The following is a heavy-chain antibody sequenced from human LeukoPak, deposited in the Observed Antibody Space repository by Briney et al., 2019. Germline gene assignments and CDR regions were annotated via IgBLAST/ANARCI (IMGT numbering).Heavy chain of an antibody. Sequence: GGSLRLSCAASGFTFSSYWMHWVRQTPGKGLVWVSRINGAGSSISYADSVQGRVTISRDNAKNTLYLQMNNLRAEDTAVYYCARGGDYKNDYWGQGTLVTVSS. J-gene: IGHJ4*02. CDR1: GFTFSSYW. V-gene: IGHV3-74*01. CDR2: INGAGSSI. D-gene: IGHD4-17*01. CDR3: ARGGDYKNDY.